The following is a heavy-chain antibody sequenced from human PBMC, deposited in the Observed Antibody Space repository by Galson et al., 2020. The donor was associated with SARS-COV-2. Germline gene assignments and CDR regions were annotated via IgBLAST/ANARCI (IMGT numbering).Heavy chain of an antibody. CDR2: ISYDGSNK. J-gene: IGHJ6*02. Sequence: GESLKISCAASGFTFSSYAMHWVRQAPGKGLEWVAVISYDGSNKYYADSVKGRFTISRDNSKNTLYLQMNSLRAEDTAVYYCARDVYYGSGSYPLIFGYYYYGMDVWGQGTTVTVSS. CDR1: GFTFSSYA. V-gene: IGHV3-30*04. CDR3: ARDVYYGSGSYPLIFGYYYYGMDV. D-gene: IGHD3-10*01.